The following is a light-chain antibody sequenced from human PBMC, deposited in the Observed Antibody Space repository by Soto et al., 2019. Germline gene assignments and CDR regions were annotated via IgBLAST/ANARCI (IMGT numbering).Light chain of an antibody. J-gene: IGKJ4*01. CDR1: QSISTY. Sequence: DIQMTQSPSSLSASIGDRITITCRASQSISTYLNWYQQKPGKAPNLLIYGASTLQSGVPSRFRGSGSATDFTLTISSLQPEDFATYCCQQSFITPPLTFGGGTKVEIK. CDR3: QQSFITPPLT. CDR2: GAS. V-gene: IGKV1-39*01.